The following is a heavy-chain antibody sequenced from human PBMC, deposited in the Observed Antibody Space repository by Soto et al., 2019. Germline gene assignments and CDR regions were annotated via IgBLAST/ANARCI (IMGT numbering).Heavy chain of an antibody. D-gene: IGHD3-22*01. J-gene: IGHJ4*02. CDR3: AREGSYDTMDY. Sequence: PGGALRLSCAASGSTFSSSAINWVRLAPGKGLEWVSYISSSGSTVYHADSVEGRLTISRDNAKNSLFLQMNSLRAEDTALYYCAREGSYDTMDYWGLGTLVTVS. V-gene: IGHV3-48*03. CDR1: GSTFSSSA. CDR2: ISSSGSTV.